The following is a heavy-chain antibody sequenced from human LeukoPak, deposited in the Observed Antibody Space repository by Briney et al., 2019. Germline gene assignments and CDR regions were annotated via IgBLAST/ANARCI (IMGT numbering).Heavy chain of an antibody. CDR1: GFTFSSYA. J-gene: IGHJ6*02. Sequence: GGSLRLSCAASGFTFSSYAMHWVRQAPGKGLEWVAVISYDGSNKYYADSVKGRFTISRDNSKNTLYLQMNSLRAEDTAVYYCAKDLDYDFRWRYYGMDVWGQGTTVTVSS. CDR3: AKDLDYDFRWRYYGMDV. CDR2: ISYDGSNK. D-gene: IGHD3-3*01. V-gene: IGHV3-30*04.